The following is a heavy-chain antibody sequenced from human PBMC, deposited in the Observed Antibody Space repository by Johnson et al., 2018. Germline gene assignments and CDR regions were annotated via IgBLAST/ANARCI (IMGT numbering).Heavy chain of an antibody. D-gene: IGHD1-26*01. V-gene: IGHV3-9*01. Sequence: VQLVQSGGGLVQPGRSLRLSCAASGFTFDDYAMHWVRQAPGKGLEWVAGINWNSNSIGYADSVKGRFTIFRDNAENSLYLQMNSLRAEDTALYYCAKDIAGARGYYFDYWGQGTLVTVSS. J-gene: IGHJ4*02. CDR2: INWNSNSI. CDR1: GFTFDDYA. CDR3: AKDIAGARGYYFDY.